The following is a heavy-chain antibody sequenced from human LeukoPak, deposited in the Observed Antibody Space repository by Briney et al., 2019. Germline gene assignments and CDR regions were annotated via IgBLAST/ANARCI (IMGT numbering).Heavy chain of an antibody. CDR1: GGSISSGGYS. CDR3: ARDRIDAFDF. V-gene: IGHV4-30-2*01. CDR2: IYHSGST. Sequence: SETLSLTCAVSGGSISSGGYSWSWIRQPPGKGLEWIGYIYHSGSTHYNPSLKSRVTISVDRSKNQFSLKLSSVTAADTAVYFCARDRIDAFDFWGQGTMVTVSS. J-gene: IGHJ3*01.